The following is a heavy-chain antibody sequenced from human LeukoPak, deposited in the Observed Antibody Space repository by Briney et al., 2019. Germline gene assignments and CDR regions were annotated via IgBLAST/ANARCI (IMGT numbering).Heavy chain of an antibody. J-gene: IGHJ6*03. CDR1: DGPIRSHY. CDR3: GRDAPVGYFSYYYIDV. Sequence: KSSETLSLTCTVSDGPIRSHYWTWIRQSPLKGLEWIGDISNSGSTKYNPSLKSRVTISIDTSKSQFSLRLTSVTAADTAVYYCGRDAPVGYFSYYYIDVWGKGTTVTVSS. CDR2: ISNSGST. D-gene: IGHD2-15*01. V-gene: IGHV4-59*11.